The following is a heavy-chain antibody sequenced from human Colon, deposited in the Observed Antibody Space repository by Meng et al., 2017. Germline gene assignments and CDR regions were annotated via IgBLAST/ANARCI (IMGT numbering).Heavy chain of an antibody. CDR3: ARAGPFYDSLGYVYYYDF. V-gene: IGHV1-3*04. D-gene: IGHD3-22*01. Sequence: QVQLVQSGAEVREPGASVKVSCTASGYNFISTSMSWVRQALGQGLEWMGWINTGNGNTKLSQTFQDRVIITRDASANTVFLEVSSLRSEDTAVYYCARAGPFYDSLGYVYYYDFWGQGTLVTVSS. CDR1: GYNFISTS. J-gene: IGHJ4*02. CDR2: INTGNGNT.